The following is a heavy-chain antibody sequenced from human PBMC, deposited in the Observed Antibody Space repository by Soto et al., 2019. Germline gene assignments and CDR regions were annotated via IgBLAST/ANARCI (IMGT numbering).Heavy chain of an antibody. D-gene: IGHD3-10*01. V-gene: IGHV1-69*01. Sequence: QVLLVQSGPEVKKPGSSVKVSCKASGGTFNNYAINWVRQAHGKGLEWMGGIIPTFGTGNHAQKFQGRVTITADESTTTAYMELNSLRSEDTAIYYCASVDGTLVRGGRSSPYEMDVLGQGTTVIVSS. CDR1: GGTFNNYA. J-gene: IGHJ6*02. CDR3: ASVDGTLVRGGRSSPYEMDV. CDR2: IIPTFGTG.